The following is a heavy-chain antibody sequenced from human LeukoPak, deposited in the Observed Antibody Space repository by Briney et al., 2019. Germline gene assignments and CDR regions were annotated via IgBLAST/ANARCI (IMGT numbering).Heavy chain of an antibody. CDR1: GFTFSSYS. CDR2: ISSSSSYI. D-gene: IGHD6-13*01. V-gene: IGHV3-21*01. CDR3: ARASSWPYYYYYYMDV. Sequence: GGSLRLSCAASGFTFSSYSMNWVRQAPGKGLEWVSSISSSSSYIYYADSVKGRFTISRDNAKNSLYLQMNSLRAEDTAMYYCARASSWPYYYYYYMDVWGKGTTVTVSS. J-gene: IGHJ6*03.